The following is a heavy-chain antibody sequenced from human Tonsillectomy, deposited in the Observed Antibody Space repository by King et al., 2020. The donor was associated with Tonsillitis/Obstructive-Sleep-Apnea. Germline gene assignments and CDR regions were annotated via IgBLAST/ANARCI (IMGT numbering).Heavy chain of an antibody. J-gene: IGHJ4*02. CDR2: INHSGST. CDR3: ARLLQNQRGYSYGLSSWHRFYQGDY. V-gene: IGHV4-34*01. Sequence: HVQLQQWGAGLLKPSETLSLTCAVYGGSFSGYYWSWIRQPPGKGLEWIGEINHSGSTNYNPSLKSRVTISVDTSKNQFSLKLSSVTAADTAVYYCARLLQNQRGYSYGLSSWHRFYQGDYWGQGTLVTVSS. CDR1: GGSFSGYY. D-gene: IGHD5-18*01.